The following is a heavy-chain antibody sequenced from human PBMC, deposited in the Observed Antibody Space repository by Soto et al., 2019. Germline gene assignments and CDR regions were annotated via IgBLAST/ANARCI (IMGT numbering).Heavy chain of an antibody. D-gene: IGHD2-2*01. Sequence: GGSLILSCVASAFTFSNYTLSWVRQTPGEGLECISSISITGGTTFYADSVKGRFTMSSDNSKNTLFLQMNNLRAEDTALYYCARGYCRGTSCYAPFDYWGQGTPVTVSS. CDR1: AFTFSNYT. J-gene: IGHJ4*02. CDR2: ISITGGTT. CDR3: ARGYCRGTSCYAPFDY. V-gene: IGHV3-23*01.